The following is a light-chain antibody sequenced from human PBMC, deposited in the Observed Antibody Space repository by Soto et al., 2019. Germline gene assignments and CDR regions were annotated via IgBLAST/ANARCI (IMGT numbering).Light chain of an antibody. CDR2: AES. V-gene: IGKV1-39*01. J-gene: IGKJ1*01. CDR3: QQSYSTPRT. CDR1: RSITTF. Sequence: DIQMTHSPSSFLASVGDGVPITARPSRSITTFLNCNQQKPGKAPNLLMYAESSLQSGVPSSFGGSGSGTDFTLTISSLQPEDFATYYCQQSYSTPRTFGQGTKVEIK.